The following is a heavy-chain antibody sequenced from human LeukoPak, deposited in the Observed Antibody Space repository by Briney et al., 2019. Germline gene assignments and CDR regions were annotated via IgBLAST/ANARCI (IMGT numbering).Heavy chain of an antibody. CDR2: ISSSSSAI. J-gene: IGHJ6*02. Sequence: GGSLRLSCATSGFTVSSNYMNWVRQAPGKGLEWVAYISSSSSAIYYADSVKGRFTISRDNARTSLYLQMNSLRAEDTAVYYCAVDYGMDVWGQGTTVTVSS. CDR3: AVDYGMDV. V-gene: IGHV3-48*01. CDR1: GFTVSSNY.